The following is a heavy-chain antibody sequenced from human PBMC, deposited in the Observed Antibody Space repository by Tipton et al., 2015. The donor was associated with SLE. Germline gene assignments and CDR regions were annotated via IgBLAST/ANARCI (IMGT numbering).Heavy chain of an antibody. CDR1: GFTFSTYS. D-gene: IGHD6-13*01. CDR2: IYYTGST. CDR3: ARVSRAAAGTGNWFDP. J-gene: IGHJ5*02. Sequence: LRLSCAASGFTFSTYSMNWVRQAPGKGLEWVGYIYYTGSTYYNPSLKSRVTISVDTSTNQFSLNLSSVTAADTAVYYCARVSRAAAGTGNWFDPWGQGTLVTASS. V-gene: IGHV4-31*02.